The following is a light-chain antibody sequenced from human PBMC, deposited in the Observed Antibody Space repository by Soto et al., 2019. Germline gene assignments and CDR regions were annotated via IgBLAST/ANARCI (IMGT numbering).Light chain of an antibody. CDR3: QQYNNWPV. CDR1: QSVSSSY. CDR2: GAS. Sequence: DIVLTQSPGTLSLSPGERATLSFRASQSVSSSYLAWYQQKPGQAPRLLIYGASNRATGIPDRFSGSGSGTEFTLTISSLQSEDFAVYYCQQYNNWPVFGQGTKVDIK. J-gene: IGKJ1*01. V-gene: IGKV3D-15*01.